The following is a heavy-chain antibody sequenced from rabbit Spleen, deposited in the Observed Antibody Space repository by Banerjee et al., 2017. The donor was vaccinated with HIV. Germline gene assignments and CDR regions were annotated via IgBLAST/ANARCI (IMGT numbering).Heavy chain of an antibody. D-gene: IGHD1-1*01. V-gene: IGHV1S40*01. CDR1: GFSFSSTYY. CDR3: ARKISSHTGGFDL. Sequence: QSLEESGGDMVKPGASLTLTCTASGFSFSSTYYICWVRQAPGKGPEWIGCIYPDGSGSTAYASWAKGRFTISKTSSTTVTLQMNSLTAADTATYFCARKISSHTGGFDLWGQGTLVTVS. CDR2: IYPDGSGST. J-gene: IGHJ4*01.